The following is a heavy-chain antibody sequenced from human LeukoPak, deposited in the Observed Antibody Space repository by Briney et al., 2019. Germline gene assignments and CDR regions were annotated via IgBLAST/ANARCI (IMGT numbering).Heavy chain of an antibody. CDR1: GGSISSSNW. CDR2: IYHSGGT. Sequence: SGTLSLTCAVSGGSISSSNWWSWVRQPPGKRLEWIGEIYHSGGTNYNPSLKSRVTISVDKSKNQFSLKLSSVTAADTAVYYCAALGGYYYGSGSHYDIDYWGQGTLVTVSS. D-gene: IGHD3-10*01. V-gene: IGHV4-4*02. CDR3: AALGGYYYGSGSHYDIDY. J-gene: IGHJ4*02.